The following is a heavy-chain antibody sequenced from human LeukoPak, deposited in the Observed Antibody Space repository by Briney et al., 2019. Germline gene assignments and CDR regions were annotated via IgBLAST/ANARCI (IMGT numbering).Heavy chain of an antibody. D-gene: IGHD6-19*01. CDR1: GDSISSSTYY. V-gene: IGHV4-39*01. Sequence: SETLSLTCTVSGDSISSSTYYWGWIRQPPGKGLEWIGSFYYSEKTYYNPSLKSRVTIFVDTSKNQFSLKLSSVTAADTAVCYCARRGGWYRRDFDSWGQGTLVTVSS. J-gene: IGHJ4*02. CDR2: FYYSEKT. CDR3: ARRGGWYRRDFDS.